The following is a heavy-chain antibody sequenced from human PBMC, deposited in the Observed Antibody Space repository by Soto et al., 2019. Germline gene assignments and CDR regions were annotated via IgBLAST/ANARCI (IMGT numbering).Heavy chain of an antibody. CDR3: VREGIAVAGINY. CDR1: GFTFSSYG. Sequence: QVQLVESGGGVVQPGRSLRLSCAASGFTFSSYGMHWVRQAPGKGLEWVAVIWYDGSNKYYADSVKGRFTISRDNSKNTLYLQMNSLRAEDTAVYYCVREGIAVAGINYWGQGTLVTVSS. CDR2: IWYDGSNK. V-gene: IGHV3-33*01. J-gene: IGHJ4*02. D-gene: IGHD6-19*01.